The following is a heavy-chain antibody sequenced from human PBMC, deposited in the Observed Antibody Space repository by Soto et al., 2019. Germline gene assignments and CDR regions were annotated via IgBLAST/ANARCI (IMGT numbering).Heavy chain of an antibody. CDR1: GFTFSKYA. Sequence: EVQLLESGGGLVQPGGSLRLSCAASGFTFSKYAMSWVRQAPGKGLDWVSGISDSGFTTYSADSVKGRFTISRDNSKNTLYLQMNSLRAEDTAVYYCAKGKGTGVTRVGAFDIWGQGTMVTASS. V-gene: IGHV3-23*01. J-gene: IGHJ3*02. CDR2: ISDSGFTT. CDR3: AKGKGTGVTRVGAFDI. D-gene: IGHD2-8*02.